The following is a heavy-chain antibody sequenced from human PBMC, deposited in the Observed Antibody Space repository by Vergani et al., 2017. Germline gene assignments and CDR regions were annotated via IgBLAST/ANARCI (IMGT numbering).Heavy chain of an antibody. CDR1: GFIFEDYA. D-gene: IGHD3-10*01. V-gene: IGHV3-43D*04. J-gene: IGHJ6*02. CDR3: VKDIGGSESYWERDYGMDV. Sequence: VQLVESGGAAVQPGGSQRLSCAASGFIFEDYAMHWVRQGPGKGLEWICLISRVGETTNYADSVKGRFIISRDNSRNSLYLQMNSLRPEDTRLYYCVKDIGGSESYWERDYGMDVWGQGTTVTVSS. CDR2: ISRVGETT.